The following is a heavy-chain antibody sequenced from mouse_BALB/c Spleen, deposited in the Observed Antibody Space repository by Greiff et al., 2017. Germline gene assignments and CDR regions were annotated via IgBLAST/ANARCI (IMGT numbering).Heavy chain of an antibody. D-gene: IGHD1-1*01. V-gene: IGHV1-5*01. J-gene: IGHJ3*01. CDR1: GYTFTSYW. CDR3: TREGVITTVGFAY. CDR2: IYPGNSDT. Sequence: EVQLQQSGTVLARPGASVKMSCKASGYTFTSYWMHWVKQRPGQGLEWIGAIYPGNSDTSYNQKFKGKAKLTAVTSTSTAYMELSSLTNEDSAVYDCTREGVITTVGFAYWGQGTLVTVSA.